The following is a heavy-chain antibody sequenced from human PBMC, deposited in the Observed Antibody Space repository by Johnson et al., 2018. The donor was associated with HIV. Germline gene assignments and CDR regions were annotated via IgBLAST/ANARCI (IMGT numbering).Heavy chain of an antibody. J-gene: IGHJ3*02. CDR2: IYSGGST. D-gene: IGHD6-6*01. CDR1: GFTFSSYD. CDR3: ARGAIKYSSSWLGAFDI. V-gene: IGHV3-66*02. Sequence: MLLVESGGGLVQPGGSLRLSCAASGFTFSSYDMHWVRQAPGKGLEWVSVIYSGGSTYYADSVKGRFTISRDNSKNTLYLQMNSLRAEDTAVYYCARGAIKYSSSWLGAFDIWGQGTMVTVSS.